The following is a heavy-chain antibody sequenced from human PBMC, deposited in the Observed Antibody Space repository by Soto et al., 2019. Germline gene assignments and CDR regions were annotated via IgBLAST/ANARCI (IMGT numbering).Heavy chain of an antibody. D-gene: IGHD6-19*01. CDR2: IWYDGSNK. V-gene: IGHV3-33*01. CDR3: VRDGQSLAPYALDV. J-gene: IGHJ6*02. CDR1: GFTFSGHA. Sequence: QVQVVESGGGVVQPGRSLRLSCTASGFTFSGHAMHWVRQPPGKGLEWVAQIWYDGSNKYYADSVKGRFTISRDNSKNTLYVQMDSLRVEDTAVYYCVRDGQSLAPYALDVWGQGTSVTVSS.